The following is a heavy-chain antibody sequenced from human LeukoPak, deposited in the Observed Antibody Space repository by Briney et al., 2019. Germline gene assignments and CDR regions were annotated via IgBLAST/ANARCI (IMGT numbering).Heavy chain of an antibody. CDR1: GFTVSSNY. J-gene: IGHJ4*02. V-gene: IGHV3-66*01. Sequence: PGGSLRPSCAASGFTVSSNYMSWVRQAPGRGLEWVSVIYSGGSTYYADSVKGRFTISRDNSKNTLYLQMNSLRAEDTAVYYCATNYGYDGDYWGQGTLVTVSS. D-gene: IGHD5-18*01. CDR2: IYSGGST. CDR3: ATNYGYDGDY.